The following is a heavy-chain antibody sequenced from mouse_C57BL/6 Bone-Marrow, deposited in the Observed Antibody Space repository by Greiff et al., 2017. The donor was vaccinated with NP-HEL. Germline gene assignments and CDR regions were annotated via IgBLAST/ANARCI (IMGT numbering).Heavy chain of an antibody. CDR3: ARARYYYFDY. D-gene: IGHD2-12*01. Sequence: QVQLQQPGAELVKPGASVKLSCKASGYTFTSYWMHWVKQRPGQGLEWIGMIHPNSGSTNYNEKFKSKATLTVDKSSSTADMQLSSLTSEDSAVYYCARARYYYFDYWGQGTTLTVSS. V-gene: IGHV1-64*01. CDR2: IHPNSGST. CDR1: GYTFTSYW. J-gene: IGHJ2*01.